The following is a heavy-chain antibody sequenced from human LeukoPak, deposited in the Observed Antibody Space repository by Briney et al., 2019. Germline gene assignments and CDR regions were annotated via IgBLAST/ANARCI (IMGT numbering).Heavy chain of an antibody. CDR2: INHSGST. CDR1: GGSFSGYY. Sequence: SETLSLTCAVYGGSFSGYYWSWIREPPGKGLEWIGEINHSGSTNYNPSLKSRVTISVDTTKNQFSLKLSSVTAADTAVYYCARGRGVRGSLDYWGQGTLVTVSS. J-gene: IGHJ4*02. V-gene: IGHV4-34*01. D-gene: IGHD3-10*01. CDR3: ARGRGVRGSLDY.